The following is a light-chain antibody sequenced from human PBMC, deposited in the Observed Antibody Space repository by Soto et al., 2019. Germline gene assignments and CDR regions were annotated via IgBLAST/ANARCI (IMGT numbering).Light chain of an antibody. CDR2: GAS. CDR3: QQYSSSPT. J-gene: IGKJ3*01. Sequence: EIVLTQSPGTLSLSPGERATLSCRASQSVSSSYLAWYQQKPGQAPRLLIYGASSRATGIPDRFSGSGSGRDLTLTRSTRGPEHFAVYYCQQYSSSPTLGPVNKVDIK. CDR1: QSVSSSY. V-gene: IGKV3-20*01.